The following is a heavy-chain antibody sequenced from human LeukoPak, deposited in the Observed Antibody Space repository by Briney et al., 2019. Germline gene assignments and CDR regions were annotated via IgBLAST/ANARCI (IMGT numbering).Heavy chain of an antibody. CDR3: ARGPPGRITIFGVVIIPVSYFDY. J-gene: IGHJ4*02. D-gene: IGHD3-3*01. Sequence: ASVKVSCKASGGTFSSYAISWVRQAPGQGLEWMGGIIPIFGTANYAQKFQGRVTITTDESTSTAYMELSSLRSEDTAVYYCARGPPGRITIFGVVIIPVSYFDYWGQGILVTVSS. CDR2: IIPIFGTA. CDR1: GGTFSSYA. V-gene: IGHV1-69*05.